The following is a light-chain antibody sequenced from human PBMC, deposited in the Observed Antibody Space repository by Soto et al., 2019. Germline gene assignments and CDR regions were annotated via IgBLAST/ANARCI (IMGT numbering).Light chain of an antibody. V-gene: IGLV2-14*01. CDR2: EVS. J-gene: IGLJ1*01. Sequence: QSALTQPASVSGSPGQSITISCTGTSSDVGGYNYVSWYQQHPGKGPKLMIYEVSNRPSGVSNRFSGSWSGNTASLTISGLQAEDEADYYCSSYTSINSHVFGSGSKVTVL. CDR3: SSYTSINSHV. CDR1: SSDVGGYNY.